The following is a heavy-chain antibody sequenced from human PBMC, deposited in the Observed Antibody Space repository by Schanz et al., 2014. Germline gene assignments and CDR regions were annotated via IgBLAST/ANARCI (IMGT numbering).Heavy chain of an antibody. CDR1: TFTFSSDW. V-gene: IGHV3-66*01. CDR2: VHPGGST. Sequence: EVQLVESGGGLVKPGGFLRLSCAASTFTFSSDWMSWVRQAPGKGLEWVSFVHPGGSTYYPDSVKGRFTISRDNSRKTLYLQMNSLRADDTALYYCARDRRNADLDYWGQGTLVTVSS. D-gene: IGHD1-1*01. J-gene: IGHJ4*02. CDR3: ARDRRNADLDY.